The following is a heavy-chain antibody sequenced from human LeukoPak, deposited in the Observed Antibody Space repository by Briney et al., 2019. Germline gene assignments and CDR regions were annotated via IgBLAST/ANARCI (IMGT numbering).Heavy chain of an antibody. CDR1: GGSFSSYY. J-gene: IGHJ3*02. CDR3: DSDDGSVGHAFEI. Sequence: SETLSLTCTVSGGSFSSYYWIWIRQPPGKGLELIGYIYYSGSTNYNPSLKSRVAISVDTSKNQFSLKLSSVTAADTAVYYCDSDDGSVGHAFEIWGQGTMVTVSS. V-gene: IGHV4-59*08. D-gene: IGHD2-15*01. CDR2: IYYSGST.